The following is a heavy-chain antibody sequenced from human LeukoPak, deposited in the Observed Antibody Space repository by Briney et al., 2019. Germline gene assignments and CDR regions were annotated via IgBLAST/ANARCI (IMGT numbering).Heavy chain of an antibody. D-gene: IGHD1-26*01. V-gene: IGHV3-30-3*01. CDR3: VRDFHVVGATTTGY. Sequence: GGSLRLSCAASGFTFSSYAMHWVRQAPGKGLEWVAVISYDGSNKYYADSVKGRFTLSRDNSKNTLYLQMNSLRAEDTAVYYCVRDFHVVGATTTGYWGQGTLVTVSS. CDR1: GFTFSSYA. J-gene: IGHJ4*02. CDR2: ISYDGSNK.